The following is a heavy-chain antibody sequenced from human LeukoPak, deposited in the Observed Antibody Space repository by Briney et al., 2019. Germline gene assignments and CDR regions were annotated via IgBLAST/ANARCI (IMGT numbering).Heavy chain of an antibody. Sequence: ASVKVSCKASGYTFTGYYMHWVRQAPGQGLEWMGWINPNSGGTNYAQKFQGRVTMTRDTSISTAYMELSRLRSDDTAVYYCARQDYYDSSVGPWGQGTLVTVSS. CDR2: INPNSGGT. J-gene: IGHJ5*02. CDR1: GYTFTGYY. CDR3: ARQDYYDSSVGP. V-gene: IGHV1-2*02. D-gene: IGHD3-22*01.